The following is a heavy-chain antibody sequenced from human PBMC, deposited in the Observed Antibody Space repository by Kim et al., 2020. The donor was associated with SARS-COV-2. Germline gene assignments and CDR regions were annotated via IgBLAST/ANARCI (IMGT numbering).Heavy chain of an antibody. CDR1: GDSVSSSSAA. V-gene: IGHV6-1*01. D-gene: IGHD2-21*02. CDR2: TFYRSKWYN. J-gene: IGHJ4*02. CDR3: AREDYGGDSRGFDY. Sequence: SQTLSLTCAISGDSVSSSSAAWNWVRQSPLRGLEWLGRTFYRSKWYNEYALSVKSRITINPDTSKNQFSLQLYSVTPEDTTVYYCAREDYGGDSRGFDYWGQGTLVTVSS.